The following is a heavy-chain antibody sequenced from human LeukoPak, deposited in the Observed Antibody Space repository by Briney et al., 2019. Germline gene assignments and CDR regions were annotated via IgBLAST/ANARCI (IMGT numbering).Heavy chain of an antibody. J-gene: IGHJ4*02. Sequence: SETLSLTCTVSGGSISSYYWSWIRQPPGKGLEWIGYIYYSGSTNYNPSLKSRVTISVDTSKNHFSLKLSSVTAADTAVYYCARGPGGDSVDYWGQGTLVTVSS. CDR3: ARGPGGDSVDY. V-gene: IGHV4-59*01. CDR2: IYYSGST. D-gene: IGHD3-16*01. CDR1: GGSISSYY.